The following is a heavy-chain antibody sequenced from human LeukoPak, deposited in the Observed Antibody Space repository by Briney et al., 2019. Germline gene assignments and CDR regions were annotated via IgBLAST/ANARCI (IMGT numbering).Heavy chain of an antibody. Sequence: PGGSLRLSCAASGFTFSSYSMNWVRQAPGKGLEWVSSISSSSSYIYYADSVKGRFTISRDNAKNSLYLQMNSLRAEDTAVYYCALGHCSGGSCYHHAFDIWGQGTMVTVSS. D-gene: IGHD2-15*01. CDR1: GFTFSSYS. CDR2: ISSSSSYI. CDR3: ALGHCSGGSCYHHAFDI. J-gene: IGHJ3*02. V-gene: IGHV3-21*01.